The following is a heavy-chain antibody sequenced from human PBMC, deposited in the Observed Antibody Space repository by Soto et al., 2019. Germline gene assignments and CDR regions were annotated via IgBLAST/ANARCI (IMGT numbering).Heavy chain of an antibody. Sequence: PGESLKISCKGSGYSFTSYWIGWVRQIPGKGLEWMGIIYPGDSDTRYSPSFQGQVTISADKSISTTYLQWSSLKASDTAMYYCARRSSYYYYYMDVWGKGTTVTVSS. CDR1: GYSFTSYW. V-gene: IGHV5-51*01. CDR3: ARRSSYYYYYMDV. CDR2: IYPGDSDT. J-gene: IGHJ6*03.